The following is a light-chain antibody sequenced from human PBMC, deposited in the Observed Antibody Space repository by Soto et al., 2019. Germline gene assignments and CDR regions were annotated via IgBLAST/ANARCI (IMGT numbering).Light chain of an antibody. CDR3: QQYGSSLMYT. J-gene: IGKJ2*01. V-gene: IGKV3-20*01. Sequence: EIVLTQSPGTLSLSPGERATLSCRASQSVSSSYLAWYQQKPGQAPRLLIYGASSRATGIPDRFSGSGSGTDLTLTNSRLEPEDFAVYYCQQYGSSLMYTFGQGTKLEIK. CDR1: QSVSSSY. CDR2: GAS.